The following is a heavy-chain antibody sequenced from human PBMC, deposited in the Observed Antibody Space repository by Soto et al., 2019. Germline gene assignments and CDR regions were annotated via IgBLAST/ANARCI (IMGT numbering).Heavy chain of an antibody. V-gene: IGHV3-30-3*01. CDR2: ISYDGSNK. CDR1: GFTFSSYA. J-gene: IGHJ4*02. CDR3: ARARADSRFDY. D-gene: IGHD3-22*01. Sequence: QVQLVESGGGVVQPGRSLRLSCAASGFTFSSYAMHWVRQAPGKGLEWVAVISYDGSNKYYADSVKGRFTISRDNSKNTLYLQMNSRRAEDSAVYYCARARADSRFDYWGQGTLVTVSS.